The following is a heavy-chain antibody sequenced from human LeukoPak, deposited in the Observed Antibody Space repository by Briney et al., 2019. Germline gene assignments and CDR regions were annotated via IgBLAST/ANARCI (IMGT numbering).Heavy chain of an antibody. J-gene: IGHJ3*02. D-gene: IGHD1-26*01. CDR1: GGTFSSYA. Sequence: ASVKVSCKASGGTFSSYAISWVRQAPGQGLAWMGRIIPILGIANYAQKFQGRVTITADKSTSTAYMELSSLRSEDTAVYYCARLPEWELLRSHAFDIWGQGTMVTVSS. CDR2: IIPILGIA. V-gene: IGHV1-69*04. CDR3: ARLPEWELLRSHAFDI.